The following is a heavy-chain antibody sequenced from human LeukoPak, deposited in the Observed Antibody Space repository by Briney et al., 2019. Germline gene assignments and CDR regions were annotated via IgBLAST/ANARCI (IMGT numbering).Heavy chain of an antibody. CDR3: ARDERLLSFLK. CDR1: GFTFSSYA. CDR2: ISDSGNT. D-gene: IGHD3-3*01. Sequence: GGSLRLSCAASGFTFSSYAMSWVRQAPGKGLEWVSAISDSGNTYHADSVKGRFTISRDNSKNTLYLQMNSLRAEDTAIYYCARDERLLSFLKWGQGTLVTVSS. V-gene: IGHV3-23*01. J-gene: IGHJ4*02.